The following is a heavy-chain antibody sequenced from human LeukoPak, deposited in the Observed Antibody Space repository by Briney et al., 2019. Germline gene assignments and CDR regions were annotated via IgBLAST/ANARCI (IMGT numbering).Heavy chain of an antibody. Sequence: GGSLRLSCAASGFTFSSYNMNWVRQAPGKGLEWVSSISSSSSYIYYADSVKGRFTISRDNSKNSLYLQMNSLRTEDTALYYCAKGQTQRGYSYGSWVDYWGQGTLVTVSS. D-gene: IGHD5-18*01. V-gene: IGHV3-21*04. CDR1: GFTFSSYN. CDR2: ISSSSSYI. CDR3: AKGQTQRGYSYGSWVDY. J-gene: IGHJ4*02.